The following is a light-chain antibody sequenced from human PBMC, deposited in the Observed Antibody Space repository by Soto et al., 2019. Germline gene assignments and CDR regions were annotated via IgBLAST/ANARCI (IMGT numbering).Light chain of an antibody. V-gene: IGKV3-15*01. J-gene: IGKJ1*01. CDR1: QSVSSK. CDR2: SAS. Sequence: EIVMTQSPATLSLSPGQRATLSCRASQSVSSKLAWYQQRPGQAPRLLIYSASTRATGIPARFSGSGSGTEFTLTISSLEPEDFAVYYCQQRSNWPPWTFGQGTKVDIK. CDR3: QQRSNWPPWT.